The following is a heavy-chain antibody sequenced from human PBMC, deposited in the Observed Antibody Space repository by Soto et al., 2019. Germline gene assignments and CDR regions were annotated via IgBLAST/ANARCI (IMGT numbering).Heavy chain of an antibody. CDR1: GGSISSYY. V-gene: IGHV4-59*01. D-gene: IGHD3-10*01. CDR2: IYYSGST. Sequence: PSETLSLTCTVSGGSISSYYWSWIRQPPGKGLEWIGYIYYSGSTNYNPSLKSRVTISVDTSKNQFSLKLSSVTAADTAVYYCARDRSYYGSGSYRNYGMDVWGQGTTVTVSS. CDR3: ARDRSYYGSGSYRNYGMDV. J-gene: IGHJ6*02.